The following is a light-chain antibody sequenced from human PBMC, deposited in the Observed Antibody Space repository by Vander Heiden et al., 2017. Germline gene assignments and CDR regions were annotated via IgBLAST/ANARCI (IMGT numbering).Light chain of an antibody. CDR1: QTILYSPYHRNY. CDR2: WAS. V-gene: IGKV4-1*01. Sequence: DIVMTQSPDSLAVSLCERATIKCKSSQTILYSPYHRNYLAWYQQKPGQPPKLLIYWASTLESGVPDRFSGSGSWTDFTLTISGRQAEDVAVYYCQQYYSTPPSFTFGPGTKVEIK. CDR3: QQYYSTPPSFT. J-gene: IGKJ3*01.